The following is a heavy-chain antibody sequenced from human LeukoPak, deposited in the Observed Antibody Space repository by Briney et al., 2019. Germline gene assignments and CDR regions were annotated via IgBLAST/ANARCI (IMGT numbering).Heavy chain of an antibody. CDR2: IIPIFGTA. CDR3: ARVYSSGWSAFDY. V-gene: IGHV1-69*13. CDR1: GGTFSSYA. D-gene: IGHD6-19*01. Sequence: ASVKVSCKASGGTFSSYAISWVRQAPGQGLEWMGGIIPIFGTANYAQKFQGRVTITAGESTSTAYMELSSLRSEDTAVYYCARVYSSGWSAFDYWGQGTLVTVSS. J-gene: IGHJ4*02.